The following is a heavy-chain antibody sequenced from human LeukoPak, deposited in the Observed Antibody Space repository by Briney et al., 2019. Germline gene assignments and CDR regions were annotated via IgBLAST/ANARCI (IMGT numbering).Heavy chain of an antibody. V-gene: IGHV4-39*07. CDR2: IYYSGST. CDR3: AREVVGPGENYFDY. D-gene: IGHD1-26*01. CDR1: GGSISSSSYY. J-gene: IGHJ4*02. Sequence: PSETLSLTCTVSGGSISSSSYYWGWIRQPPGKGLEWIGSIYYSGSTYYNPSLKSRVTITVDTSKNQFSLKLSSVTAADTAVYYCAREVVGPGENYFDYWGQGTLVTVSS.